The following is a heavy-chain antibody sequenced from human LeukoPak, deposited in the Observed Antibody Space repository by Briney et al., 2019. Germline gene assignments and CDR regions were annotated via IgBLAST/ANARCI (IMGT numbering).Heavy chain of an antibody. CDR3: AREPLYYDILTGYYEGGYFDY. D-gene: IGHD3-9*01. V-gene: IGHV4-34*01. CDR2: INHSGST. Sequence: SETLSLTCAVYGGSFSGYYWSWIRQPPGKGLEWIGEINHSGSTNYNPSLKSRVTISVDTSKNQFSLKLSSVTAADTAVYYCAREPLYYDILTGYYEGGYFDYWGQGTLVTVSS. J-gene: IGHJ4*02. CDR1: GGSFSGYY.